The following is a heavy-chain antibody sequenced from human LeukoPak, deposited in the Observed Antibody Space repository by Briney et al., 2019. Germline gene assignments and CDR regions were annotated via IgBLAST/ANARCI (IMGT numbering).Heavy chain of an antibody. J-gene: IGHJ4*02. D-gene: IGHD3-10*01. CDR1: GGSITTYY. CDR2: IYYSGST. CDR3: ARGPGSRYLDY. Sequence: SETLSLTCTVSGGSITTYYGSWIRQPPGKGLEWIGYIYYSGSTKYNPSLERRISISVDTSKNQFSLRLSSVTAADRAVYYCARGPGSRYLDYWGQGILVTVSS. V-gene: IGHV4-59*01.